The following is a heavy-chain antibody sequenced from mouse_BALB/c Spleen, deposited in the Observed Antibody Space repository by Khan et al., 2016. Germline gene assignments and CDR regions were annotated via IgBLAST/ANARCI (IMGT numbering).Heavy chain of an antibody. Sequence: EVELVESGGDLVQPGGSRKLSCVASGITFSPFGMHWVRQAPGKGLEWVAYMSSGSDTIYYADTVKGRFTISRDNPRNTLFLQMTSLRSEDTAIYYCTRLYYGGQGTTLTVSS. V-gene: IGHV5-17*02. CDR1: GITFSPFG. J-gene: IGHJ2*01. CDR2: MSSGSDTI. CDR3: TRLYY.